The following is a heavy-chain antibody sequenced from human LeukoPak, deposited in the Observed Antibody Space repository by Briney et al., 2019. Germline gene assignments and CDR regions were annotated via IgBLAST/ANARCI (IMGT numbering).Heavy chain of an antibody. J-gene: IGHJ6*03. CDR2: MNPNSGNT. CDR3: ARGGMGYDFWSGPAFYYYYMDV. D-gene: IGHD3-3*01. Sequence: ASVKVPCKASGYTFTSYDINWVRQATGQGLEWMGWMNPNSGNTGYAQKFQGRVTMTRNTSISTAYMELSSLRSEDTAVYYCARGGMGYDFWSGPAFYYYYMDVWGKGATVTVSS. V-gene: IGHV1-8*01. CDR1: GYTFTSYD.